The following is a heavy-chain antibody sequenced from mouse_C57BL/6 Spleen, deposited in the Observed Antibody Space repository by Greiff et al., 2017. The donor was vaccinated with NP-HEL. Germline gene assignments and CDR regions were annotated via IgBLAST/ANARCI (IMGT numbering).Heavy chain of an antibody. CDR2: LSPGSGST. V-gene: IGHV1-55*01. D-gene: IGHD4-1*01. J-gene: IGHJ3*01. Sequence: QVQLQQPGAELVKPGASVKMSCKASGYTFTSYWITWVKQRPGQGLEWIGDLSPGSGSTNYNEKFKSKATLTVDTSSSTAYMQLRSLTSEDSAVYYCARSWDEGLAYWGQGTLVTVSA. CDR3: ARSWDEGLAY. CDR1: GYTFTSYW.